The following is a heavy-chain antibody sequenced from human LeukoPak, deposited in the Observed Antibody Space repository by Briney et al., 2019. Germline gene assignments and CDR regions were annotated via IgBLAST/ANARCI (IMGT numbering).Heavy chain of an antibody. Sequence: PGGSPRLSCAASGFTVSSNYMSWVRQAPGKGLEWVSVIYSGGSTYYADSVKGRFTISRHNSKNTLYLQMNSLRAEDTAVYYCARATATRYYYYGMDVWGQGTTVTVSS. V-gene: IGHV3-53*04. CDR2: IYSGGST. CDR3: ARATATRYYYYGMDV. J-gene: IGHJ6*02. CDR1: GFTVSSNY. D-gene: IGHD5-18*01.